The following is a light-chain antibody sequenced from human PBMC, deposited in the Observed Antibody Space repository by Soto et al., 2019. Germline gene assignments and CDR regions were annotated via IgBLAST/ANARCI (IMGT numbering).Light chain of an antibody. CDR1: KGISNR. CDR3: LQYRSFPRT. V-gene: IGKV1-17*03. Sequence: DIQMTQSPSAVSASVGDTVLITCRARKGISNRLAWYQQKPGQAPKRLIYGASFLDTGVPERFSGSGSGTEFSLTITSLQPEDFATYYCLQYRSFPRTFGQGTKVDIK. J-gene: IGKJ1*01. CDR2: GAS.